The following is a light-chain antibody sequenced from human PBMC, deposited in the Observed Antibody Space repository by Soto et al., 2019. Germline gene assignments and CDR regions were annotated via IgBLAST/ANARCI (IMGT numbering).Light chain of an antibody. V-gene: IGKV3-20*01. CDR2: GAS. Sequence: EIVLTQSPGTLSFSPGERATLSCRASQCVSSTSLAWYQQKPGQAPRLLIYGASNRATGIPDRFSGSGSGTDFTLTISRLEPEDFAVYYCQQYDGSPPWTFGLGTKV. CDR1: QCVSSTS. CDR3: QQYDGSPPWT. J-gene: IGKJ1*01.